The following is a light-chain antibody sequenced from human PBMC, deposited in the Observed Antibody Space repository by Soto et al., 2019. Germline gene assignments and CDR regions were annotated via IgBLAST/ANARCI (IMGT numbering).Light chain of an antibody. CDR2: GAS. J-gene: IGKJ1*01. CDR3: QEYKNRLST. CDR1: QSVSSSY. V-gene: IGKV3-15*01. Sequence: KVLTKSPGALSLSPGDRASLSCRASQSVSSSYLAWYQQKPGQAPRLLIYGASTRATGIPARFSGSGSGTEFTLTISSLQSEDCTGYCCQEYKNRLSTFGQGSKPDIK.